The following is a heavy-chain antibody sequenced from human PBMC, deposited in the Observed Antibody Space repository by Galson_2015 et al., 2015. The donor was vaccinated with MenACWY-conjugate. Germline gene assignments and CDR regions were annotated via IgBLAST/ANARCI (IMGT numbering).Heavy chain of an antibody. D-gene: IGHD5-18*01. CDR2: ISKSGSPI. Sequence: SLRLSCAASGFTFTGYELNWVRQAPGKGLEWLSYISKSGSPIYYADSVKGRFTISRDNMKKSLFLEMNSLRAGDTGVYYCARVGTWIHQYFYYMDVWGKGTTVTVSS. V-gene: IGHV3-48*03. CDR3: ARVGTWIHQYFYYMDV. J-gene: IGHJ6*03. CDR1: GFTFTGYE.